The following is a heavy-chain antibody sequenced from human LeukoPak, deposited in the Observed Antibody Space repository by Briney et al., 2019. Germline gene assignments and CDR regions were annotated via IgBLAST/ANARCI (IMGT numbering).Heavy chain of an antibody. Sequence: PGGSLRLSCAASGFTFSSYAMSWVRQAPGKGLEWVSAISGSGGSTYYADSVKGRFTISRDNSKNTLYLQMNSLRAEDTAVYYCAKDYDLNSGSDFGYFDYWGQGTLVTVSS. J-gene: IGHJ4*02. CDR2: ISGSGGST. CDR3: AKDYDLNSGSDFGYFDY. V-gene: IGHV3-23*01. D-gene: IGHD1-26*01. CDR1: GFTFSSYA.